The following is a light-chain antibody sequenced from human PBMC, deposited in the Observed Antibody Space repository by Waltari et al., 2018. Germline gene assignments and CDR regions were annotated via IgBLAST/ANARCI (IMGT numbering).Light chain of an antibody. J-gene: IGKJ5*01. CDR3: QQRNNYPIT. CDR2: TAS. CDR1: QGISTH. Sequence: DIQLTQSPSSLSASVGHSVIIPCRASQGISTHLAWYQQKPGKAPKLLIYTASTLQSGVPSRFSGSGSGTEFTLTISSLQPEDFAAYYCQQRNNYPITFGQGTRLEI. V-gene: IGKV1-9*01.